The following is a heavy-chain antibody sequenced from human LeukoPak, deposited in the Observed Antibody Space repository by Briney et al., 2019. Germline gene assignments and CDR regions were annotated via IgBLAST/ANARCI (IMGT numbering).Heavy chain of an antibody. CDR2: ISNGNT. J-gene: IGHJ5*02. Sequence: GGSLRLSCATSGFAFSNYAMSWVRQAPGKGLEWVSAISNGNTYYADSVRGRFTISRDDSKNMVYLQMNSLRDEDTALYYCVREAGYCASVCLKSNWFDPWGQGTLVTVSS. D-gene: IGHD2-21*02. CDR3: VREAGYCASVCLKSNWFDP. V-gene: IGHV3-23*01. CDR1: GFAFSNYA.